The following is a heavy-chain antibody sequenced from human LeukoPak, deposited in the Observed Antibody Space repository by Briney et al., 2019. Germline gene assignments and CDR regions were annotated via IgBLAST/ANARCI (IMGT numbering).Heavy chain of an antibody. J-gene: IGHJ4*02. CDR3: ARHAYDSSGYHYFDY. CDR2: IYYSGST. V-gene: IGHV4-59*08. Sequence: PSETLSLTCTVSGGSISSYYWSWIRQPPGKGLEWIGYIYYSGSTYYNPSLKSRVTISVDTSKNQFSLKLSSVTAADTAVYYCARHAYDSSGYHYFDYWGQGTLVTVSS. D-gene: IGHD3-22*01. CDR1: GGSISSYY.